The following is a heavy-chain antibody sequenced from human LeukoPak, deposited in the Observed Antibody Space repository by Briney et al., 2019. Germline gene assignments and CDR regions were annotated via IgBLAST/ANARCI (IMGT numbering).Heavy chain of an antibody. D-gene: IGHD3-22*01. CDR1: GFTFSSYA. Sequence: GGSLRLSCAASGFTFSSYAMHWVRQAPGKGLEWVAVISYDVSNKNYADSVKGRFTISRDNSKNTLYLQMNSLRAENTAVYCCARVTNYDSSGYSSWGQGTLVTVSS. CDR3: ARVTNYDSSGYSS. J-gene: IGHJ5*02. V-gene: IGHV3-30-3*01. CDR2: ISYDVSNK.